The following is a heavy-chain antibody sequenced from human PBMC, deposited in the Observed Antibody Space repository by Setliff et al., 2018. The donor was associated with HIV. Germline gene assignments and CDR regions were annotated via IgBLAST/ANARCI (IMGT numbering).Heavy chain of an antibody. J-gene: IGHJ6*02. CDR3: ASSWSRIRYYGMDV. Sequence: ASVKVSCKASGYTFTTYGISWVRQAPGQGLEWMGWISGDNTKRDYAQKFQGRVTMTRNTSISTAYMELSSLRSDDTAVYYCASSWSRIRYYGMDVWGQGTTVTVSS. CDR1: GYTFTTYG. D-gene: IGHD6-13*01. CDR2: ISGDNTKR. V-gene: IGHV1-18*01.